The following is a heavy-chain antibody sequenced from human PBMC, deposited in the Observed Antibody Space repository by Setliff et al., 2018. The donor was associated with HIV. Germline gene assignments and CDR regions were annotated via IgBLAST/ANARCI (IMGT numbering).Heavy chain of an antibody. CDR2: ISSSSTY. CDR1: GFTFSDYY. CDR3: ARRTAMDAFDI. Sequence: GGSLRLSCAASGFTFSDYYMNWIRQAPGKGLEWVSYISSSSTYNYADSVKGRFTISRDNAKKSLYLQMNILRAEDTAVYYCARRTAMDAFDIWGQGTMVTVSS. J-gene: IGHJ3*02. D-gene: IGHD5-18*01. V-gene: IGHV3-11*03.